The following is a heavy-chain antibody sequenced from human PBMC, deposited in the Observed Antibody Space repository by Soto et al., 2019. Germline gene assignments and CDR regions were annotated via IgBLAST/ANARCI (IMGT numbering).Heavy chain of an antibody. CDR1: GGSISSISYY. CDR2: IYYSGST. J-gene: IGHJ4*02. V-gene: IGHV4-39*01. D-gene: IGHD4-4*01. CDR3: ARQGNSGN. Sequence: SETLSLTCTVSGGSISSISYYWGWIRQPPGRGLEGFGSIYYSGSTYYNPSLKRRVTLSVDTSKPQFSLRLGCVTGAETSMNFCARQGNSGNWGQGTLVTVSS.